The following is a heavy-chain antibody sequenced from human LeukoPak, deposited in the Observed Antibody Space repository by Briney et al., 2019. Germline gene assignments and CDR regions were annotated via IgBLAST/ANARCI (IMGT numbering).Heavy chain of an antibody. Sequence: GGSLRLSCAASGFTFRTYGMHWVRQAPGKGLEWVSYINSRSSTIYYADSVKGRFTISRDNSKNTLYLQMNSLRAEDTAVYYCARDPVTGIAAAGTVNWFDPWGQGTLVTVSS. J-gene: IGHJ5*02. V-gene: IGHV3-48*01. CDR2: INSRSSTI. D-gene: IGHD6-13*01. CDR1: GFTFRTYG. CDR3: ARDPVTGIAAAGTVNWFDP.